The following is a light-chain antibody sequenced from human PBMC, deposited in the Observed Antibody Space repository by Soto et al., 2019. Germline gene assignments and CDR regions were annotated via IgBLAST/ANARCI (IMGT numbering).Light chain of an antibody. CDR3: QQYGSSPHT. CDR2: GAS. Sequence: EIGLTPSPGPLSLSPGERATLSCRARQSVSGSYLSWFQQNTGQAPRLLIYGASSRATGISDRFSGSGSGTDFTLTISRLEPDDFAVYYCQQYGSSPHTFGQGTKLEIK. J-gene: IGKJ2*01. V-gene: IGKV3-20*01. CDR1: QSVSGSY.